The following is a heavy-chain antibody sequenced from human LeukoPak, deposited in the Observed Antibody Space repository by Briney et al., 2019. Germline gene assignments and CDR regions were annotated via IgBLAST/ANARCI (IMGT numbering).Heavy chain of an antibody. Sequence: GGSLRLSCAASGFSFSTYAMSWVRQAPGKGLEWVSAISCSGGSTYYADSVKGRFTISRDNSKNTLYLQMNSLRAEDTALYYCAKGVGITMIVVVTSYYFDYWGQGTLVTVSS. CDR3: AKGVGITMIVVVTSYYFDY. CDR2: ISCSGGST. CDR1: GFSFSTYA. J-gene: IGHJ4*02. V-gene: IGHV3-23*01. D-gene: IGHD3-22*01.